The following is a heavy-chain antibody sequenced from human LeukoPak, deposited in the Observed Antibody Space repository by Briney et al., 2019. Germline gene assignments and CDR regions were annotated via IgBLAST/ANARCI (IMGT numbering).Heavy chain of an antibody. V-gene: IGHV3-66*01. Sequence: GGSLRLSCAASGFTVSSNYMSWVRQAPGKGLEWVSVIYSGGSTYYADSVKGRFTISRDNSKNTLYLQMNSLRAEDTAVYYCARSTAYYYGSGSYYKSYWGQGTLVTVSS. J-gene: IGHJ4*02. CDR3: ARSTAYYYGSGSYYKSY. CDR2: IYSGGST. D-gene: IGHD3-10*01. CDR1: GFTVSSNY.